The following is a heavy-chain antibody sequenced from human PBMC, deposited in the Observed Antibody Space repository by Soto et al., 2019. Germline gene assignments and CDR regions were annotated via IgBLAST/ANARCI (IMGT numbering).Heavy chain of an antibody. Sequence: SETLALTCTVSGGSISSYYWSWIWQPPGKGLEWIGYIYYSGSTNYNPSLKSRVTISVDTSKNQFSLKLSSVTAADTAVYYCARFGETDYYYHGIDVRGQGTTVTVSS. CDR2: IYYSGST. CDR3: ARFGETDYYYHGIDV. J-gene: IGHJ6*02. D-gene: IGHD3-10*01. CDR1: GGSISSYY. V-gene: IGHV4-59*01.